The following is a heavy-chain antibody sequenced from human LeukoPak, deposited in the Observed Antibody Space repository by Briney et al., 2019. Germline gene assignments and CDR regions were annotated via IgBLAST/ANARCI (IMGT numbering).Heavy chain of an antibody. Sequence: SVKVSCKASGVIFSSYAITWVRQAPGQGLEWMGGIIPMFGTPNYAQKFQGRVTITADESTSTAYMELSSLRSEDTAVYYCARESRYSGYDYGYWGQGTLVTVSS. CDR3: ARESRYSGYDYGY. D-gene: IGHD5-12*01. CDR1: GVIFSSYA. J-gene: IGHJ4*02. CDR2: IIPMFGTP. V-gene: IGHV1-69*13.